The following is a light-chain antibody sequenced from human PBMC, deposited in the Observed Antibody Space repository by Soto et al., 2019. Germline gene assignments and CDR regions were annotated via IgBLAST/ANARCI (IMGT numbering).Light chain of an antibody. CDR1: QSLSSSY. V-gene: IGKV3-20*01. CDR2: GAS. J-gene: IGKJ5*01. CDR3: QQYGGSMT. Sequence: EIVLTQSPGTLSLSPGDTATLSCRASQSLSSSYLAWYQQRPAQAPRLLIYGASTRATGVPDRFSGSGSGTDFTLTITRLDPEDLAVYSCQQYGGSMTFGQGTRLEIE.